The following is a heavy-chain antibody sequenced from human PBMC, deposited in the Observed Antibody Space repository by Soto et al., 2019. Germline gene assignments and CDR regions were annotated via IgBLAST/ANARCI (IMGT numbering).Heavy chain of an antibody. CDR2: IYYSGST. CDR3: AREAYHYGSGSYYNPRGSWFDP. V-gene: IGHV4-61*01. Sequence: SETLSLTCTVSGGSVSSGSYYWSWIRQPPGKGLEWIGYIYYSGSTNYNPSLKSRVTISVDTSKTQFSLKLSSVTAADTAVYYCAREAYHYGSGSYYNPRGSWFDPGGKGTLVTVSS. J-gene: IGHJ5*02. CDR1: GGSVSSGSYY. D-gene: IGHD3-10*01.